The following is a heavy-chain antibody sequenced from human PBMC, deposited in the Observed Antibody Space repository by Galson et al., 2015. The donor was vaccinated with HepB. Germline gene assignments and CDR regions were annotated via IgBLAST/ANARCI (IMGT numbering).Heavy chain of an antibody. V-gene: IGHV3-9*01. CDR3: AKSLEAVAGTRDAFDI. D-gene: IGHD6-19*01. CDR2: ISWNSGSI. Sequence: SLRLSCAASGFTFDDYAMHWVRQAPGKGLEWVSGISWNSGSIGYADSVKGRFTISRDNAKNSPYLQMNSLRAEDTALYYCAKSLEAVAGTRDAFDIWGQGTMVTVSS. CDR1: GFTFDDYA. J-gene: IGHJ3*02.